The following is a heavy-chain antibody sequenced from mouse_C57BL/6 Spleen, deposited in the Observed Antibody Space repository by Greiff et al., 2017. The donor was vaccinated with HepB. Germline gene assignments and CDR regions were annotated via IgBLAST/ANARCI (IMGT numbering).Heavy chain of an antibody. V-gene: IGHV5-16*01. D-gene: IGHD4-1*01. J-gene: IGHJ1*03. CDR2: INYDGSST. CDR3: AREGGWDGGYFDV. Sequence: EVQLVESEGGLVQPGSSMKLSCTASGFTFSDYYMAWVRQVPEKGLEWVANINYDGSSTYYLDSLKSRFIISRDNAKNILYLQMSSLKSEDTATYYCAREGGWDGGYFDVWGTGTTVTVSS. CDR1: GFTFSDYY.